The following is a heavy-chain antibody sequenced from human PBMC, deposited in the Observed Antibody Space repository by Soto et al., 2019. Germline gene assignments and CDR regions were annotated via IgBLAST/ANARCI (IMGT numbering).Heavy chain of an antibody. Sequence: QVQLQQWGAGLLKPSETLSLTCAVYGGSFSGYYWSWIRQTPGKGLEWIGEINHRGSTNYNPSLRSRLSISIDTYNNQLSLKVTSVTAADTAIYYCVRVGSLRELDYWGQGTLVTVSS. V-gene: IGHV4-34*01. J-gene: IGHJ4*02. CDR3: VRVGSLRELDY. D-gene: IGHD1-26*01. CDR1: GGSFSGYY. CDR2: INHRGST.